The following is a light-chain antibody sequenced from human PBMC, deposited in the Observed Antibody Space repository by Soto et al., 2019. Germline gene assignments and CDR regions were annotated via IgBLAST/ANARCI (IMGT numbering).Light chain of an antibody. CDR3: SSYGGNNNVL. J-gene: IGLJ2*01. Sequence: QSALTQPASVSGSPGQSITISCAGTNSDIGRYNYVSWYQQHPGEAPKLLIYEVSNRPSGISHRFSGSKSGNTASLTVSGLQAEDEADYYCSSYGGNNNVLFGGGTKLTVL. CDR2: EVS. CDR1: NSDIGRYNY. V-gene: IGLV2-14*01.